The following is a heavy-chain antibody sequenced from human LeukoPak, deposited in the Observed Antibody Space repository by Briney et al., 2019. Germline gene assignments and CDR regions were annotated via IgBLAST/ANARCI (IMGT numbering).Heavy chain of an antibody. Sequence: SSETLSLTWTVSGGSISSYYWSWIRQPPGKGLEWIGNIYDRGSTKYNPSLKSRLNISVDTSKNQYPLRLGSVFAPDTTVYYCARGRTFDMWGQGTLVTVSS. V-gene: IGHV4-59*01. CDR3: ARGRTFDM. CDR2: IYDRGST. CDR1: GGSISSYY. J-gene: IGHJ4*02.